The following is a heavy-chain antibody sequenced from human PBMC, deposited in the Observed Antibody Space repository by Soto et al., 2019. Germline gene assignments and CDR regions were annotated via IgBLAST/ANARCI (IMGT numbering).Heavy chain of an antibody. V-gene: IGHV4-34*01. CDR2: INHSGST. Sequence: SESLSLTCAVYGGSFSGYYWSWIRQPPGKGLEWIGEINHSGSTNYNPSLKSRVTISVDTSKNQFSLKLSSVTAADTAVYYCARGNSSGGSCPISGNYFDYWGQGTLVTVSS. D-gene: IGHD2-15*01. CDR3: ARGNSSGGSCPISGNYFDY. CDR1: GGSFSGYY. J-gene: IGHJ4*02.